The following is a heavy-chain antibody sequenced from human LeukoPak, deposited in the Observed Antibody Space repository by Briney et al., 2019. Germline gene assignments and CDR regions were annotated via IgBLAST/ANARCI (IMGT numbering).Heavy chain of an antibody. V-gene: IGHV3-30*18. CDR2: ISYAGSNK. CDR1: GFTLSSYG. Sequence: GGTLRLSCAASGFTLSSYGMHWVRQAPGKGLEWVAVISYAGSNKYYADSVKVRFTISRDNSKNTLYLKMNRLRAEDTAVYSFAKGCSSWQLYWFDPGGQGTLVTVSS. D-gene: IGHD6-13*01. J-gene: IGHJ5*02. CDR3: AKGCSSWQLYWFDP.